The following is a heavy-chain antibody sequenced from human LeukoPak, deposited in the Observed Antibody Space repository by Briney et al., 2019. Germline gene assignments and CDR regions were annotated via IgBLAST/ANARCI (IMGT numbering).Heavy chain of an antibody. D-gene: IGHD3-10*01. V-gene: IGHV4-59*02. CDR1: GDCVSNYG. CDR2: VYASGINSD. CDR3: ARDNFGSLDF. J-gene: IGHJ4*02. Sequence: SETLSLSCSVSGDCVSNYGWSWVRQPPGKGLEWIGYVYASGINSDNQNPSLKSRVTISVDTSRNQFSLRLNSVTAADTAIYYCARDNFGSLDFWGQGALVTVSS.